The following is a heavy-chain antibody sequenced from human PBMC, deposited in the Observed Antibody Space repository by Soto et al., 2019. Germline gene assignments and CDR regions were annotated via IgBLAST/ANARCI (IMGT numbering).Heavy chain of an antibody. V-gene: IGHV4-4*02. CDR2: VYHSGNT. Sequence: SETLSLTCAVSGDSISSDKWWSWVRQPPGKGLEWIGEVYHSGNTNYNPSLKSRVIISVDKSKNQFSLKLSSVTAADTAVYYCARLGGSYAVPHFDYWGQGTLVTVSS. CDR1: GDSISSDKW. D-gene: IGHD1-26*01. CDR3: ARLGGSYAVPHFDY. J-gene: IGHJ4*02.